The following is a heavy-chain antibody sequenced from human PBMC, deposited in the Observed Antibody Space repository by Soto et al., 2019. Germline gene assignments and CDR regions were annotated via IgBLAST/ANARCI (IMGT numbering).Heavy chain of an antibody. CDR2: IIGYNDNT. J-gene: IGHJ6*02. CDR1: GYPFSTYG. V-gene: IGHV1-18*04. D-gene: IGHD1-7*01. CDR3: ARENWNYDYYYGMGV. Sequence: ASVKVSCKASGYPFSTYGISWVRQAPGQGLEWMGWIIGYNDNTNYAQEFQGRVTMTTDTSTRTAYMELRSLTSDDTAIYYCARENWNYDYYYGMGVWGQGTTGAVSS.